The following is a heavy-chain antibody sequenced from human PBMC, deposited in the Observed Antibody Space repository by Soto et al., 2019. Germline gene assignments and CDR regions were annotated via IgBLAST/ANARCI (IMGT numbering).Heavy chain of an antibody. D-gene: IGHD6-13*01. Sequence: ASVKVSCKASGGTFSSYAISWVRQAPGQGLEWMGGIIPIFGTANYAQKFQGRVTITADESTSTAYMELSSLRSEDTAVYYCARDQGYSSPKKHGWVFDYWGQGTLVTVSS. V-gene: IGHV1-69*13. CDR3: ARDQGYSSPKKHGWVFDY. CDR1: GGTFSSYA. J-gene: IGHJ4*02. CDR2: IIPIFGTA.